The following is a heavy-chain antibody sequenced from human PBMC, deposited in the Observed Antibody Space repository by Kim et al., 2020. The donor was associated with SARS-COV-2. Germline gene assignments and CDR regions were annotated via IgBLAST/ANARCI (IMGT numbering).Heavy chain of an antibody. Sequence: LKSRVTISVDTSKNQFSLKLSSVTAADTAVYYCARESLEDYYDSSGYFDYWGQGTLVTVSS. D-gene: IGHD3-22*01. V-gene: IGHV4-59*01. CDR3: ARESLEDYYDSSGYFDY. J-gene: IGHJ4*02.